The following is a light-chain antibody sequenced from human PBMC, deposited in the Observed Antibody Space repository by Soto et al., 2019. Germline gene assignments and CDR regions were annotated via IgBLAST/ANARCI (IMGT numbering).Light chain of an antibody. CDR2: DAS. Sequence: IVLTQSPATLSLSPGDRATLSCRASQSLFSNLAWFQQKPGQAPRLLIYDASNRATGIPARFSGSGSGTDFTLTISSLEPEDFAIYYCQQRRNLPWTFGPGTKVDIK. CDR3: QQRRNLPWT. CDR1: QSLFSN. J-gene: IGKJ3*01. V-gene: IGKV3-11*01.